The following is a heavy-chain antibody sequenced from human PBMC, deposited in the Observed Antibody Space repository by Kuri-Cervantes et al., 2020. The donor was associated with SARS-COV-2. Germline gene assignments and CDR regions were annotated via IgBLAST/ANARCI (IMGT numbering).Heavy chain of an antibody. J-gene: IGHJ4*02. CDR2: IYSGGST. Sequence: GGSLRLSCAASGFTVSSNYMSWVRQAPGKGLEWVSVIYSGGSTYYADSAKGRFTISRDSAQNSLYLQMNNLRAEDTAVYFCARDSGLANFWSGYFSYYFDYWGQGTLVTVSS. V-gene: IGHV3-53*01. D-gene: IGHD3-3*01. CDR1: GFTVSSNY. CDR3: ARDSGLANFWSGYFSYYFDY.